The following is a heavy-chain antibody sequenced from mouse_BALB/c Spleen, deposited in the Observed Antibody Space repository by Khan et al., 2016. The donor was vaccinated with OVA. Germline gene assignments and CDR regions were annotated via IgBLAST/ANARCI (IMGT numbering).Heavy chain of an antibody. J-gene: IGHJ1*01. Sequence: QIQLVQSGPELKKPGETVKISCKASGYTFTNYGMNWVKQAPGKGLKWMGWLNTYTGEPTYANDFKARFAFSLETSASTAYLQLNNLKNEDTATYFCASSNSYCYFDVWGALTTVTVAS. CDR2: LNTYTGEP. D-gene: IGHD4-1*02. CDR1: GYTFTNYG. V-gene: IGHV9-3-1*01. CDR3: ASSNSYCYFDV.